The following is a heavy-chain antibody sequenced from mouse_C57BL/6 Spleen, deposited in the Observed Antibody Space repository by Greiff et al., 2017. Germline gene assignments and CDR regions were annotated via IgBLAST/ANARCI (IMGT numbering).Heavy chain of an antibody. CDR1: GFSFNTYA. V-gene: IGHV10-1*01. J-gene: IGHJ1*03. D-gene: IGHD1-1*01. CDR2: IRSKSNNYAT. Sequence: EVKLMESGGGLVQPKGSLKLSCAASGFSFNTYAMNWVRQAPGKGLEWVARIRSKSNNYATYYADSVKDRFTISRDDSESMLYLQMNNLKTEDTAMYYCVRESSWDWYFDVWGTGTTVTVSS. CDR3: VRESSWDWYFDV.